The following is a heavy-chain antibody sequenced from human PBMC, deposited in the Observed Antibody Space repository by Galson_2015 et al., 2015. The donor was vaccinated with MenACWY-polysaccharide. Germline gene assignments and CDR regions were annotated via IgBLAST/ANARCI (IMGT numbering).Heavy chain of an antibody. CDR3: ARNAASGLDY. CDR1: GYTFTNYY. J-gene: IGHJ4*01. D-gene: IGHD3-10*01. CDR2: INPSGGST. V-gene: IGHV1-46*01. Sequence: SVKVSCKASGYTFTNYYIHWVRQAPGQGLEWLGFINPSGGSTSYAQKFQGIVTMNRDTSTGTVYVDLSSLRSEDTAVYCCARNAASGLDYWGYGTLVPVSS.